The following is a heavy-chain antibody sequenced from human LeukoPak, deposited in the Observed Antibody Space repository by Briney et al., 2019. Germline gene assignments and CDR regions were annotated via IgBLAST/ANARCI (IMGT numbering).Heavy chain of an antibody. CDR2: INPSGGST. V-gene: IGHV1-46*01. J-gene: IGHJ6*02. CDR3: AGDQNDFWSGYLYYYYYGMDV. CDR1: GYTFTSYY. D-gene: IGHD3-3*01. Sequence: ASVKVSCKASGYTFTSYYMHWVRPAPGQGLEWMGIINPSGGSTSYAQKFQGRVTMTRDTSTSTVYMELSSLRSEDTAVYYCAGDQNDFWSGYLYYYYYGMDVWGQGTTVTVSS.